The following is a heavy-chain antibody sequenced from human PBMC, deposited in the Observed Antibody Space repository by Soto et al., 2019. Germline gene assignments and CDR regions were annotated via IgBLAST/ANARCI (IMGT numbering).Heavy chain of an antibody. CDR2: IYYSGST. Sequence: SETLSLTCTVSGGSISSGGYYWSWIRQHPGKGLEWFGYIYYSGSTYYNPSLKSRVTISVDTSKNQFSLKLSSVTAADTAVYYCARSCLGTRCATLTTPKNWFDPWGQGTLVTVSS. V-gene: IGHV4-31*03. J-gene: IGHJ5*02. D-gene: IGHD2-15*01. CDR1: GGSISSGGYY. CDR3: ARSCLGTRCATLTTPKNWFDP.